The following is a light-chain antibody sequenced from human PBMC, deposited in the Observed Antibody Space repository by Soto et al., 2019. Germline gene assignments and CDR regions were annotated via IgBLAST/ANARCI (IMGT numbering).Light chain of an antibody. V-gene: IGLV2-8*01. Sequence: QSALTQPPSASGSPGQSVTISCTGTSRDVGGHDYVSWYQQHPGKAPKLMIYELSKRPSGVPDRFSGSKSGNTASLTVSGLQAEDEADYYCSSYVTGNNLIFGGGTQLTVL. CDR3: SSYVTGNNLI. CDR1: SRDVGGHDY. CDR2: ELS. J-gene: IGLJ2*01.